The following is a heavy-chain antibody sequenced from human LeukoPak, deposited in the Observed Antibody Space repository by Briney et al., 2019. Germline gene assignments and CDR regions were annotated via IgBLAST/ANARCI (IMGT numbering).Heavy chain of an antibody. D-gene: IGHD2-21*02. Sequence: GGSLRLSCAASGFTFSSYAMNWVRQAPGKGLEWVSAISGSGGSTYYADSVKGRFTISRDNSKNTLYLQMNSLRAEDTAVYYCAEKGDCGGDCLAFDYWGQGTLVTVSS. CDR1: GFTFSSYA. V-gene: IGHV3-23*01. CDR3: AEKGDCGGDCLAFDY. CDR2: ISGSGGST. J-gene: IGHJ4*02.